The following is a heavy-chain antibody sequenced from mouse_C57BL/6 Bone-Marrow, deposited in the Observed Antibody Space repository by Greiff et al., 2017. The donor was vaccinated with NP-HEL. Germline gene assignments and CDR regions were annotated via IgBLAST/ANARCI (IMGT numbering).Heavy chain of an antibody. CDR2: IYPGSGST. J-gene: IGHJ3*01. Sequence: VKLKQPGAELVKPGASVKMSCKASGYTFTSYWITWVKQRPGQGLEWIGDIYPGSGSTNYNEKFKSKATLTVDTSSSTAYMQLSSLTSEDSAVYYCARDGGLRPWFAYWGQGTLVTVSA. D-gene: IGHD2-4*01. CDR3: ARDGGLRPWFAY. V-gene: IGHV1-55*01. CDR1: GYTFTSYW.